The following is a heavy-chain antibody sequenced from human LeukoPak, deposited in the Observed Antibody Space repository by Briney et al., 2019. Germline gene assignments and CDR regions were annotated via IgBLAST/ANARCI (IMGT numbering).Heavy chain of an antibody. CDR3: AKDLSAFDH. J-gene: IGHJ4*02. Sequence: PGGSLRLSCAASGFTFSSYAMSWVRQAPGKGLEWVSAITASGGSTYYADSVKGRFTISRDNSKNTLYLQVNSLRAEDTAVYYCAKDLSAFDHWGQGTLVTVSS. CDR2: ITASGGST. V-gene: IGHV3-23*01. CDR1: GFTFSSYA.